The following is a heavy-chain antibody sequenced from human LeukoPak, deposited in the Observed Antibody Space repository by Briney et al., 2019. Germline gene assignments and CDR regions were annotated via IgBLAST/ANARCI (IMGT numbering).Heavy chain of an antibody. CDR3: AKDPVGYDSSGYFAILFDY. D-gene: IGHD3-22*01. V-gene: IGHV3-23*01. Sequence: GGSLRLSCAASGFIFSSYAMSWVRQAPGKGLEWVSTISGSGGSTYYADSVKGRFTISRNNSKNTLYLQMNSLRAEDTAVYYCAKDPVGYDSSGYFAILFDYWGQGTLVTVSS. CDR1: GFIFSSYA. J-gene: IGHJ4*02. CDR2: ISGSGGST.